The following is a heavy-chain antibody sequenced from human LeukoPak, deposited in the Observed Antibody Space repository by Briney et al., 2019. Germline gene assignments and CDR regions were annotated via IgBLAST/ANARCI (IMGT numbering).Heavy chain of an antibody. V-gene: IGHV4-59*01. J-gene: IGHJ4*02. CDR3: ASTLKWLAFDY. D-gene: IGHD3-22*01. CDR1: GGSISTYF. Sequence: PSETLSLTCAVSGGSISTYFWSWIRQAPGKGLEWIGNIHTIEKTNYNPSLKSRVSLSLDTSKKQFSLKMTSVTTADTAVYYRASTLKWLAFDYWGQGTLVTVSS. CDR2: IHTIEKT.